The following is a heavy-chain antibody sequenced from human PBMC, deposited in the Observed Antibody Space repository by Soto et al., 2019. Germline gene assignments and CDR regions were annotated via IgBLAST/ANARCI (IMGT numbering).Heavy chain of an antibody. J-gene: IGHJ5*02. CDR1: GGSISSGGYY. V-gene: IGHV4-31*03. CDR2: IYYSGST. Sequence: SETLSLTCTVSGGSISSGGYYWSWIRQHPGKGLEWIGYIYYSGSTYYNPSLKSRVTISVDTSKNQFSLKLSSVTAADTAVYYCVSDSSGNSDFWSGKSNWFDPWGQGTLITVS. CDR3: VSDSSGNSDFWSGKSNWFDP. D-gene: IGHD3-3*01.